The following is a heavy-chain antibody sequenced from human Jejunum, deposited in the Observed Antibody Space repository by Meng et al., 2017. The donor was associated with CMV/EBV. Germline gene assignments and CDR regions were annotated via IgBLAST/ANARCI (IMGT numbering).Heavy chain of an antibody. Sequence: HLQESGPGLVKPSEPLSLSCTCSGSSISSSYPYWAWVRQSPGKGLEWIGSISHSGATYYTPSLTSRLTMSVDTSKNQFSLKLSFVTAADTAVYYCAKDVNPLNWFFDVWGRGTLVTVSS. J-gene: IGHJ2*01. CDR3: AKDVNPLNWFFDV. V-gene: IGHV4-39*07. D-gene: IGHD1-14*01. CDR1: GSSISSSYPY. CDR2: ISHSGAT.